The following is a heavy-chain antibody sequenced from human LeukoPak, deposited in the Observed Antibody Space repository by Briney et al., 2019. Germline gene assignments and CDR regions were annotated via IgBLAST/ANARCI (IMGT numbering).Heavy chain of an antibody. V-gene: IGHV3-9*01. CDR3: AKDSDYFGSGSYYNFWDV. J-gene: IGHJ6*02. D-gene: IGHD3-10*01. CDR2: IGWNGRSI. Sequence: QPGRSLRLSCEASGFSFDDFDMHWVRHAPGKGLEWVSRIGWNGRSIHYADSVKGRFTISRDNAKNSLYLQVNSLRAEDTALYYCAKDSDYFGSGSYYNFWDVWGQGTTVIVSS. CDR1: GFSFDDFD.